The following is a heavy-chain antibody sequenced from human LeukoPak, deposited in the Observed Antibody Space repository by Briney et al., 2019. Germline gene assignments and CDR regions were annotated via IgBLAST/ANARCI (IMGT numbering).Heavy chain of an antibody. CDR2: ISYDGSNK. J-gene: IGHJ6*02. V-gene: IGHV3-30*03. CDR1: GFTFSNFG. Sequence: GGSLRLSCAASGFTFSNFGMHWVRQAPGQGLEWVAVISYDGSNKYYADSVKGRFTISRDNSKNTLYLQMNSLRAEDTAVYYCARASVYVYYGMDVWGQGTTVTVSS. D-gene: IGHD3-16*02. CDR3: ARASVYVYYGMDV.